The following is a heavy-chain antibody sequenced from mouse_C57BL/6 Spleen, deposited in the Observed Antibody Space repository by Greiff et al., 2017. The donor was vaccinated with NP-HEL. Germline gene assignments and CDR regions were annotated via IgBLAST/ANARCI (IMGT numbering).Heavy chain of an antibody. D-gene: IGHD3-2*02. Sequence: VQLQQSGPELVKPGASVKISCKASGYTFTDYYMNWVKQSHGKSLEWIGDINPNNGGTSYNQKFKGKATLTVDKSSSTAYMELRSLTSEDSAVYYCARSAQALYYYAMDYWGQGTSVTVSS. CDR3: ARSAQALYYYAMDY. V-gene: IGHV1-26*01. CDR1: GYTFTDYY. J-gene: IGHJ4*01. CDR2: INPNNGGT.